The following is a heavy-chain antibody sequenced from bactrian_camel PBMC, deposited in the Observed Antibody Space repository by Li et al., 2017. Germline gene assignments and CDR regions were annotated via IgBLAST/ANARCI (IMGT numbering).Heavy chain of an antibody. J-gene: IGHJ4*01. Sequence: VQLVESGGGSVQAGGSLTLSCTASTYTYRTNCVGWFRQAPGQEREGVAGIYINVGTTTYADSVMGRFTASVDHVNNALYLEMNNLKPEDTGMYYCAGASGACFSDEILEESAYAFWGQGTQVTVS. CDR1: TYTYRTNC. V-gene: IGHV3S42*01. CDR2: IYINVGTT. CDR3: AGASGACFSDEILEESAYAF. D-gene: IGHD3*01.